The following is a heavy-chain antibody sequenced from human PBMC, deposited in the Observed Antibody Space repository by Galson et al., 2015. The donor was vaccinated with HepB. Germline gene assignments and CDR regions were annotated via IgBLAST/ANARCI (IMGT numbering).Heavy chain of an antibody. CDR1: GFTFSSYA. CDR2: ISGSGGST. V-gene: IGHV3-23*01. Sequence: SLRLSCAASGFTFSSYAMSWVRQAPGKGLEWVSAISGSGGSTYYADSVKGRFTISRDSSKNTLYLQMNSLRAEDTAVYYCAKGYCSSTSCLEDYWGQGTLVTVSS. CDR3: AKGYCSSTSCLEDY. D-gene: IGHD2-2*01. J-gene: IGHJ4*02.